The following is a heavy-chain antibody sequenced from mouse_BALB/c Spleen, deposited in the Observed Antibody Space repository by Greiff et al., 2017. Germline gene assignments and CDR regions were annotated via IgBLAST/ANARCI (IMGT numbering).Heavy chain of an antibody. CDR1: GFSLTSYG. D-gene: IGHD1-1*02. V-gene: IGHV2-4-1*01. J-gene: IGHJ3*01. Sequence: VQLQQSGPGLVQPSQSLSITCTASGFSLTSYGVHWVRQSPGKGLEWMGVIWSGGSTDYNAAFISRLSISKDNSKSQVFFKMNSLQADDTAIYYCARKDGSYLAYWGQGTLVTVSA. CDR3: ARKDGSYLAY. CDR2: IWSGGST.